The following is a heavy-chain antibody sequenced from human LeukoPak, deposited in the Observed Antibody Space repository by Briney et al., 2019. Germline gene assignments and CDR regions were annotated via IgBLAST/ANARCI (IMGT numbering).Heavy chain of an antibody. D-gene: IGHD2-2*02. CDR1: GGSISSSSYY. Sequence: SETLSLTCTVSGGSISSSSYYWGWIRQPPGKGLEWIGSIYYSGSTYYNPSLKSRVTISVDTSKNQFSLKLSSVTAADTAVYYCAKDDRSRFNRDIVVVPAAIIGLFDYWGQGTLVTVSS. V-gene: IGHV4-39*02. J-gene: IGHJ4*02. CDR3: AKDDRSRFNRDIVVVPAAIIGLFDY. CDR2: IYYSGST.